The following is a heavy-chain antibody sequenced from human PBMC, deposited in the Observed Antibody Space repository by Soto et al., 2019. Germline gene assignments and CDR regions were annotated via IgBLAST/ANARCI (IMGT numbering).Heavy chain of an antibody. Sequence: QVQLVESGGGVFQPGKSLRLSCAASGFTFSTYGMHWVRQAPGKGLEWVAVIYSDGSNKYYADSVKGRFTISRDYSKNTLYLQMDSLRAEDTDVYYCARAVGPVGRDWFVPWGQGTLVTVSS. CDR2: IYSDGSNK. V-gene: IGHV3-33*01. D-gene: IGHD1-26*01. J-gene: IGHJ5*02. CDR3: ARAVGPVGRDWFVP. CDR1: GFTFSTYG.